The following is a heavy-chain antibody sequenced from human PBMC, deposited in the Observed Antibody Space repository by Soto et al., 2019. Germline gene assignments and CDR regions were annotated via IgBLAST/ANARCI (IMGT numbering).Heavy chain of an antibody. V-gene: IGHV4-59*08. CDR2: IYYSGST. CDR3: ARSGYSYGPNPLLY. J-gene: IGHJ4*02. CDR1: GGSMNTYY. Sequence: SETLSLTCTVSGGSMNTYYWGWFRQPPGKGLEWVGYIYYSGSTTYSPSLKSRVTISVDTSKNQFSLKLDSVTAADTAVYYCARSGYSYGPNPLLYWGQGTLVTVSS. D-gene: IGHD5-18*01.